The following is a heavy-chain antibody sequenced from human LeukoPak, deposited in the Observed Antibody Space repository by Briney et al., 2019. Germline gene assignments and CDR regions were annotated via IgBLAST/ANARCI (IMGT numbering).Heavy chain of an antibody. J-gene: IGHJ6*03. CDR1: GSTFSNYV. CDR2: ISYDGSNK. Sequence: GESLRLSCAASGSTFSNYVMIWVRQAPGKGLEWVAVISYDGSNKYYADSVKGRFTISRDNSKNTLYLQMNSLRAEDTAVYYCARDIAARHGDYYYYMDVWGKGTTVTVSS. CDR3: ARDIAARHGDYYYYMDV. V-gene: IGHV3-30*03. D-gene: IGHD6-6*01.